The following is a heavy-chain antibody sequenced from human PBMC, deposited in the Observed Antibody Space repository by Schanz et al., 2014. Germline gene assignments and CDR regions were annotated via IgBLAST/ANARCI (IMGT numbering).Heavy chain of an antibody. D-gene: IGHD1-1*01. CDR3: ARDRRNADLDY. V-gene: IGHV3-9*02. CDR1: GFNSDDYA. CDR2: ISWNSGTI. Sequence: EVQVVESGGGLVQPGGSLRLSCTASGFNSDDYAMHWVRQAPGKGLEWVSVISWNSGTISYADSLKGRFTISRDNAKNSLYLLMNSLRAEDTAVCYCARDRRNADLDYWGQGTLVTVSS. J-gene: IGHJ4*02.